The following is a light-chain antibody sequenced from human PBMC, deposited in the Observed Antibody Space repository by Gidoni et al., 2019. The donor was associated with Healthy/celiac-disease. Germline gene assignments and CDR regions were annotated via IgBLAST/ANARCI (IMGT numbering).Light chain of an antibody. Sequence: PGTPAVFPAGRASLSCRVSRRVRLSDLAWDQQKPGQAPRLLIYCASSIATRIPDRFRGSGSGTDFTLTFSRLEPEECAVYYPQQYGSSPLFGQGTKLEIK. J-gene: IGKJ2*01. V-gene: IGKV3-20*01. CDR3: QQYGSSPL. CDR2: CAS. CDR1: RRVRLSD.